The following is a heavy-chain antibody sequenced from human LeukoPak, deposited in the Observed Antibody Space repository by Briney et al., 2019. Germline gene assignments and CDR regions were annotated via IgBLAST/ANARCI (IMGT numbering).Heavy chain of an antibody. CDR2: ISYDGSNK. V-gene: IGHV3-30-3*01. Sequence: GGSLRLSCAASGFTFSSYAMHWVRQAPGKGLEWVAVISYDGSNKYYADSVKGRFTISRDNSKNTLYLQMNSLRAEDTAVYYCARVPGYDSSGYFDHWGQGTLVTVSS. D-gene: IGHD3-22*01. J-gene: IGHJ4*02. CDR3: ARVPGYDSSGYFDH. CDR1: GFTFSSYA.